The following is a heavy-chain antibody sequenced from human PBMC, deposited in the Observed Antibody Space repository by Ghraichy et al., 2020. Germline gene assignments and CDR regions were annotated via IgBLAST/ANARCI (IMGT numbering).Heavy chain of an antibody. V-gene: IGHV3-30*02. CDR3: AKDQGHTYGRDIDQ. CDR1: GFTFSDYG. D-gene: IGHD5-18*01. J-gene: IGHJ4*02. CDR2: IRYDGSDK. Sequence: GGSLRLSCAASGFTFSDYGMHWVRQSPGKGLEWVAFIRYDGSDKYYREFVKGRFTISRDNSKNTLYLQMNSLRAEDTAVYYCAKDQGHTYGRDIDQWGQGALVTVSS.